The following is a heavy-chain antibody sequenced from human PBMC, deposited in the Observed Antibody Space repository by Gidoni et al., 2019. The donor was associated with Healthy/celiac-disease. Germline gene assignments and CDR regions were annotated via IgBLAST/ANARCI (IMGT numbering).Heavy chain of an antibody. CDR1: GGSFSGYY. CDR2: INHSGSP. J-gene: IGHJ4*02. Sequence: QVQLQPWGAGLLKPSETLSLTCAVYGGSFSGYYWSWIRQPPGKGLEWIGEINHSGSPNYNPSLKSRVTISVDTSKNQFSLKLSSVTAADTAVYYCARDEGHDYGGNSTSTDYWGQGTLVTVSS. D-gene: IGHD4-17*01. CDR3: ARDEGHDYGGNSTSTDY. V-gene: IGHV4-34*01.